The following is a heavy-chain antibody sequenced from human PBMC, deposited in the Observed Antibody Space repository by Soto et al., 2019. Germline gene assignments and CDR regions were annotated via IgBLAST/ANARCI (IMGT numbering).Heavy chain of an antibody. V-gene: IGHV4-34*01. J-gene: IGHJ6*02. D-gene: IGHD2-8*01. CDR3: ARGRVLMVYARGFYYYGMDV. Sequence: SETLSLTCAVYGGSFSGYYWSWIRQPPGKGLEWIGEINHSGSTNYNPSPKSRVTISVDTSKNQFSLKLSSVTAADTAVYYCARGRVLMVYARGFYYYGMDVWGQGTTVTVSS. CDR2: INHSGST. CDR1: GGSFSGYY.